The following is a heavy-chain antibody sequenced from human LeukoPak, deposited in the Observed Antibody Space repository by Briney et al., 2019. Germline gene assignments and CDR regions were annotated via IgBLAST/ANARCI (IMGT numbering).Heavy chain of an antibody. Sequence: SETLSLTCTVSGGSISSSSYYWGWIRQPPGKGLEWIGSIYYSGSTYYNPSLRSRVTISVDTSKNQFSLNLTSVTAADTAVYYCARDHGDYGDYGSAFDIWGQGTMVTVSS. CDR2: IYYSGST. CDR1: GGSISSSSYY. J-gene: IGHJ3*02. D-gene: IGHD4-17*01. CDR3: ARDHGDYGDYGSAFDI. V-gene: IGHV4-39*02.